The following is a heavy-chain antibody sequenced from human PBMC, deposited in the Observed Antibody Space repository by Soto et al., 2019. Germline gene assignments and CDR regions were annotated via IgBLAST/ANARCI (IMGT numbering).Heavy chain of an antibody. CDR2: TKSDESSI. V-gene: IGHV3-74*01. D-gene: IGHD3-22*01. CDR1: GFTFISYW. Sequence: DVQLEESGGGLVQPGGSLRLSCAASGFTFISYWMHWVRQVPGKGLVWVARTKSDESSIAYADSVKGRFTISRDNAKNMVYLEMNSLRAEDTAVYYCAREFYYYDRSGNLGYWGQGALVTVSS. J-gene: IGHJ4*02. CDR3: AREFYYYDRSGNLGY.